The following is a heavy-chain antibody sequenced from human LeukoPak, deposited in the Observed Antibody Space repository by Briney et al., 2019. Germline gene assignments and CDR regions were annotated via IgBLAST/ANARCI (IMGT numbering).Heavy chain of an antibody. J-gene: IGHJ6*03. CDR1: GYTFTSYD. D-gene: IGHD3-3*01. CDR2: MNPNSGNT. Sequence: GASVKVSCKASGYTFTSYDINWVRQATGQGLEWMGWMNPNSGNTGYAQKFQGRVTITRNTSISTAYMELSSLRSEDTAVYYCARERVFWSGYYYYYYMDVWGKGTTVTVSS. V-gene: IGHV1-8*03. CDR3: ARERVFWSGYYYYYYMDV.